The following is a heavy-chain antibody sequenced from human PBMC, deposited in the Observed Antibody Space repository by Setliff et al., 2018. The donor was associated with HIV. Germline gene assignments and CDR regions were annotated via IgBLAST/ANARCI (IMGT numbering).Heavy chain of an antibody. CDR2: IWYDGSNK. Sequence: GGSLRLSCAAPGFNLSDYGMHWVRQSPGKGLEWVAIIWYDGSNKYYADSVKGRFTISRDNSKNTLYLQMNSLRVEDTAVYYCASLAGIAAAGSWGDAFDIWGQGTMVTVSS. D-gene: IGHD6-25*01. J-gene: IGHJ3*02. CDR3: ASLAGIAAAGSWGDAFDI. CDR1: GFNLSDYG. V-gene: IGHV3-33*01.